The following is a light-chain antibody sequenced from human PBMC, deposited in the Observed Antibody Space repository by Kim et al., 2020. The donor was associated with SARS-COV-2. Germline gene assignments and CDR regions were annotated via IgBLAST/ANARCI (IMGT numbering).Light chain of an antibody. Sequence: SSELTQDPAVSVALGQTVRITCQGDSLRSYYATWYQQQPGQAPILVIYGKNNRPSGIPDRFSGSSSGNTASLTITGTQAGDEADYYCNSRDSNGNVVFGGGTQLTVL. CDR2: GKN. V-gene: IGLV3-19*01. CDR3: NSRDSNGNVV. CDR1: SLRSYY. J-gene: IGLJ2*01.